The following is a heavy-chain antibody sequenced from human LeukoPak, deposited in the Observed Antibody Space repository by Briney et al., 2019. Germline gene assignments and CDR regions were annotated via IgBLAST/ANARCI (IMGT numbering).Heavy chain of an antibody. V-gene: IGHV4-34*01. D-gene: IGHD3-3*01. CDR3: ARGLYYDFWSDYSPGSFDY. Sequence: SETLSLTCAVYGGSFSGYYWSWIRQPPGKGLEWIGEINHSGSTNYNPSLKSRVTISVDTSKNQFSLKLSSVTAADTAVYYCARGLYYDFWSDYSPGSFDYWDQGTLVTVSS. J-gene: IGHJ4*02. CDR2: INHSGST. CDR1: GGSFSGYY.